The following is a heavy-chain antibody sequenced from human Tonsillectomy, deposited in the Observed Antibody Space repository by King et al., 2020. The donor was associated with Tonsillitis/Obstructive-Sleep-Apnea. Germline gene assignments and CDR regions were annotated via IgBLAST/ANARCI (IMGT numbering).Heavy chain of an antibody. CDR3: ARGLTYDFWSGYRPPFDY. J-gene: IGHJ4*02. V-gene: IGHV4-34*01. CDR2: INHSGST. CDR1: GGSFSGYY. Sequence: VKRQKWGAGLLKASETLSLTCAVYGGSFSGYYWSWIRQPPGKGLEWIGEINHSGSTNYNPSLKRRVTISVDTSKNQFSLKLSSVTAADTAVYYCARGLTYDFWSGYRPPFDYWGQGTLVTVSS. D-gene: IGHD3-3*01.